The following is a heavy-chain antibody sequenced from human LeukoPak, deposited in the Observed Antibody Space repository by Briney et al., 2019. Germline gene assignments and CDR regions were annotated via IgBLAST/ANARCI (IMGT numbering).Heavy chain of an antibody. CDR2: INSDGSST. CDR1: GFTFSNYW. V-gene: IGHV3-74*01. CDR3: ARKYCSTTSCLFDN. Sequence: GGSLRLSCAASGFTFSNYWMHWVRQAPGKGLVWVSRINSDGSSTAYADSVKGRFTMSRDNAKNTLYLQMNSLRAEDTAVYYCARKYCSTTSCLFDNWGQGTLVTVSS. D-gene: IGHD2-2*01. J-gene: IGHJ4*02.